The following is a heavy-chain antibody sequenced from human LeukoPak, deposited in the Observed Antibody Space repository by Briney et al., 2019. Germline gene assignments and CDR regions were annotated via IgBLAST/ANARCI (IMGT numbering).Heavy chain of an antibody. CDR1: GFTFSSYS. V-gene: IGHV3-21*01. Sequence: GGSLRLSCAASGFTFSSYSMSWVRQAPGKGLEWVSSISSSSSHIYHADSVKGRFTISRDNAKNSLYLQMNSLRAEDTAVYYCAREGGSPPGYYYYYMDVWGKGTTVTVSS. CDR2: ISSSSSHI. J-gene: IGHJ6*03. CDR3: AREGGSPPGYYYYYMDV.